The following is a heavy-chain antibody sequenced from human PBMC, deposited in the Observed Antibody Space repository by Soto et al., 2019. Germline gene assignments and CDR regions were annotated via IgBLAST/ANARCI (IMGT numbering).Heavy chain of an antibody. CDR3: SADRPHIAIGWPV. V-gene: IGHV1-58*02. CDR1: GFDFGSFG. J-gene: IGHJ6*02. Sequence: QMQLVQSGPEVKKPGTSVKVSCKDSGFDFGSFGIQWLRQSQGQGFEWIGWIVVATGSTNYAPNFQGRVTITRDMYTNTAYMDMTNLRSDDTAVYFCSADRPHIAIGWPVWGQGPMVAVSS. D-gene: IGHD2-21*01. CDR2: IVVATGST.